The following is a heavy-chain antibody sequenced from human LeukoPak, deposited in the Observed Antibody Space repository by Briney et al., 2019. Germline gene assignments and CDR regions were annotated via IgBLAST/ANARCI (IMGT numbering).Heavy chain of an antibody. CDR2: ITDDGYNT. CDR1: GFTFSAFA. D-gene: IGHD6-19*01. J-gene: IGHJ4*02. Sequence: GGSLRLSCAASGFTFSAFAMTWVRQAPGKGLEWVSTITDDGYNTYSADSVKGRITFSRDNSKNTLSLQLRSLRAGDTAVYYCAKDLSYTSGASDHWGQGTLVTVSS. CDR3: AKDLSYTSGASDH. V-gene: IGHV3-23*01.